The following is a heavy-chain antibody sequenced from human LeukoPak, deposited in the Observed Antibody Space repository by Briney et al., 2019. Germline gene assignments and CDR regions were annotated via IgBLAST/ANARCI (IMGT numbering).Heavy chain of an antibody. Sequence: SETLSLTCTVSGDSVTNNFWNWIRQPPGKGLEWIGFVSHSGKTNSNPALTSRVNISLDTSENRLSLNLSSVTTADTAVYYCARAGTTLFGVILNFDSWGQGTLVTVSS. V-gene: IGHV4-59*02. CDR2: VSHSGKT. CDR3: ARAGTTLFGVILNFDS. J-gene: IGHJ4*02. D-gene: IGHD3-10*01. CDR1: GDSVTNNF.